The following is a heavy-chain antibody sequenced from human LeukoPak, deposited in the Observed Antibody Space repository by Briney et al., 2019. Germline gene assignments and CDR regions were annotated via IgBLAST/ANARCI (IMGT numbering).Heavy chain of an antibody. CDR3: ARLNTIIPHSCYY. D-gene: IGHD2-2*01. V-gene: IGHV4-39*07. CDR2: IYYSAST. J-gene: IGHJ4*02. Sequence: SETLSLTCNVSGGSISSSSYYWGWIRQSPGKGLEWIGSIYYSASTYYNPSLKSRFTVSVDNSRNHFSLNLSSVTAADTAVYYCARLNTIIPHSCYYWRQGPLVTVSS. CDR1: GGSISSSSYY.